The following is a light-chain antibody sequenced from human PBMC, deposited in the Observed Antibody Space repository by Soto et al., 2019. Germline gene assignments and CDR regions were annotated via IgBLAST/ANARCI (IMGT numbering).Light chain of an antibody. J-gene: IGKJ1*01. CDR3: QQYNNWPIT. CDR2: SAS. CDR1: QSVNNT. Sequence: EIVMSQSPATLSASPGERVTLSCRASQSVNNTLAWYQQEPGQAPRLLMYSASTRATGIPARFSGSGSGTEFTLTISSLQSEDFEVYYCQQYNNWPITFGQGTKVEIK. V-gene: IGKV3-15*01.